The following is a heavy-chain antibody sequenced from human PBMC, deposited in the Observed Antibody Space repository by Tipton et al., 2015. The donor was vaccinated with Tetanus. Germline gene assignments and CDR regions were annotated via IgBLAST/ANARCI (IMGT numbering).Heavy chain of an antibody. J-gene: IGHJ6*02. V-gene: IGHV4-30-4*01. CDR2: IYYSGST. CDR3: ARTPDYYYGMDV. Sequence: LRLSCTVSGDSLSNGDYYWSWIRQPPGKGLESIGYIYYSGSTYYNPSLKSRVTISTDKSKNQVSLRLNSVTAADTAVYFCARTPDYYYGMDVWGQGTTVTVSS. CDR1: GDSLSNGDYY.